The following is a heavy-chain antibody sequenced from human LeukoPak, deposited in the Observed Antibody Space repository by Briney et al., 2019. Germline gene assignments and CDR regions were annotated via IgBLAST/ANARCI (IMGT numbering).Heavy chain of an antibody. V-gene: IGHV5-51*01. J-gene: IGHJ1*01. CDR2: IYPGDSDT. CDR3: ARHGVAAMTSEYFRH. Sequence: GASLQISCKGSGSIFTSYWIGLVRQLPGKGLEWMGIIYPGDSDTRYSPSFQGQVTISADKSLSTAYLQWSSLKASDTAMYYCARHGVAAMTSEYFRHWGQGTLVTVSS. CDR1: GSIFTSYW. D-gene: IGHD2-15*01.